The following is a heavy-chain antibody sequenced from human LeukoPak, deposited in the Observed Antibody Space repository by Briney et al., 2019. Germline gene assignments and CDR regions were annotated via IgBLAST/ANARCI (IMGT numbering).Heavy chain of an antibody. CDR3: ARANSSSGWYFFY. CDR1: GGSISSYY. J-gene: IGHJ4*02. CDR2: IYYSGST. D-gene: IGHD6-19*01. V-gene: IGHV4-59*01. Sequence: SETLSLTCTVSGGSISSYYWSWIRQPPGKGLEWIGYIYYSGSTNYNPSLKSRVTISVDTSKNQFSLKLSSVTAADTAVYYCARANSSSGWYFFYWGQGTLVTVSS.